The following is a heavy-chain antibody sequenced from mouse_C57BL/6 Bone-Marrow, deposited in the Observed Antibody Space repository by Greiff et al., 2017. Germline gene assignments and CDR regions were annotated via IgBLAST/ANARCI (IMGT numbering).Heavy chain of an antibody. CDR3: ARGEGALFVY. CDR2: IYPGGGYT. V-gene: IGHV1-63*01. CDR1: GYTFTNYW. Sequence: QVQLKESGAELVRPGTSVKMSCKASGYTFTNYWIGWAKQRPGHGLEWIGDIYPGGGYTNYNEQFKGKATLTADKSSSTAYMQFSRLTSEGAAIYYCARGEGALFVYRGQGTTLTLSS. J-gene: IGHJ2*01.